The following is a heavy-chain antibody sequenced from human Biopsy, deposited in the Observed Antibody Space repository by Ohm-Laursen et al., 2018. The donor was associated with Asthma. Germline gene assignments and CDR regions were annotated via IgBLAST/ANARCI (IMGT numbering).Heavy chain of an antibody. V-gene: IGHV3-30*18. CDR2: ISFDGSNK. Sequence: SLRLSCAASGFTFSNYGMNWVRQAPGKGLDWVTVISFDGSNKNYTDSVKGRFTISRDNSRNTLHLQMNSLRAEDTAVYYCAKDVFPGWELRRGPDYWGQGTLVTVSS. CDR3: AKDVFPGWELRRGPDY. D-gene: IGHD1-26*01. J-gene: IGHJ4*02. CDR1: GFTFSNYG.